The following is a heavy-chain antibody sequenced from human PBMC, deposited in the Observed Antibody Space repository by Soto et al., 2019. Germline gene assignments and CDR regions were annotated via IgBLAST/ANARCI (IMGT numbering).Heavy chain of an antibody. CDR3: ARGYYDSRGQSNTFDI. CDR2: VHYSGGT. Sequence: PSETLSLTCSVSGASITSSYWSWIRQSLGKGLEWIGYVHYSGGTKDNPSLKSRVTISVDTSKNQFSLKLTSVTAADTAVYYCARGYYDSRGQSNTFDIWGQGTMVTVSS. CDR1: GASITSSY. J-gene: IGHJ3*02. V-gene: IGHV4-59*01. D-gene: IGHD3-22*01.